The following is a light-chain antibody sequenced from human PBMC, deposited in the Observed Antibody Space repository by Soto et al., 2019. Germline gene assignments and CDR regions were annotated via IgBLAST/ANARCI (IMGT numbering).Light chain of an antibody. Sequence: QVTQSASSLAASVGDRVPITFRTSQTSATFINWYQQKSGRAPKLLIYDASNLEAGVPSRFRGSGSGTDFTFTISRLQPEDIATYYCQQYENLPTFGQGTRLEIK. CDR3: QQYENLPT. CDR1: QTSATF. CDR2: DAS. V-gene: IGKV1-33*01. J-gene: IGKJ5*01.